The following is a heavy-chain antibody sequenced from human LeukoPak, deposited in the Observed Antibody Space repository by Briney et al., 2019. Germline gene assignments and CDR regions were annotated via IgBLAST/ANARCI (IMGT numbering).Heavy chain of an antibody. Sequence: SVKVSCKASGGTFSSYAISWVRQAPGQGLEWMGGIIPTFGTANYAQKFQGRVTITADESTSTAYMELSSLRSEDTAVYYCAREYCSSTSCYADWFDPWGQGTLVTVSS. CDR2: IIPTFGTA. J-gene: IGHJ5*02. V-gene: IGHV1-69*13. CDR3: AREYCSSTSCYADWFDP. CDR1: GGTFSSYA. D-gene: IGHD2-2*01.